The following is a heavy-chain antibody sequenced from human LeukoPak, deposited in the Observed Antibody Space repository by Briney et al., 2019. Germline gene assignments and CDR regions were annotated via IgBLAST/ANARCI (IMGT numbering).Heavy chain of an antibody. CDR1: GYTFTGYY. J-gene: IGHJ3*02. CDR2: INPNSGGT. Sequence: ASVKVSCKASGYTFTGYYMHWVRQAPGQGLEWMGWINPNSGGTNYAQKFQGRVTMTRDTSISTAYMELSRLRSDDTAVYYCAREMGACEYYYDSSGYCAFDIWGQGTMVTVSS. V-gene: IGHV1-2*02. CDR3: AREMGACEYYYDSSGYCAFDI. D-gene: IGHD3-22*01.